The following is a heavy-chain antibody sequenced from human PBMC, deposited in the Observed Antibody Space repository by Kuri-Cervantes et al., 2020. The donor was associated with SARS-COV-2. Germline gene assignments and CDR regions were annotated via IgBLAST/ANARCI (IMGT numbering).Heavy chain of an antibody. J-gene: IGHJ2*01. D-gene: IGHD6-19*01. CDR1: GGSFSGYY. CDR2: INHSGST. Sequence: GSLRLSCAVYGGSFSGYYWSWIRQPPGKGLEWIGEINHSGSTNYNPSLKSRVTISVDTSKNQFSLKLSSVTATDTAVYYCARGRIGYSSGWSYWYFDLWGRGPLVTVSS. CDR3: ARGRIGYSSGWSYWYFDL. V-gene: IGHV4-34*01.